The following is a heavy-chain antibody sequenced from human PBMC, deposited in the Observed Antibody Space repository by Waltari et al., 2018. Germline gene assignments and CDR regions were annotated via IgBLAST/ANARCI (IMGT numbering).Heavy chain of an antibody. J-gene: IGHJ4*02. Sequence: EVQLLESGGGLVQPGGSLRLSCAASGIIFNKFAINWVRLSPGTGMQWVSAISVSDGTYYADSVKGRFTVSRDTSKNTVYLQMSDLRGEDTAIYYCATPFYNWYDPLHSWGQGTLVAVSS. CDR3: ATPFYNWYDPLHS. D-gene: IGHD1-20*01. V-gene: IGHV3-23*01. CDR1: GIIFNKFA. CDR2: ISVSDGT.